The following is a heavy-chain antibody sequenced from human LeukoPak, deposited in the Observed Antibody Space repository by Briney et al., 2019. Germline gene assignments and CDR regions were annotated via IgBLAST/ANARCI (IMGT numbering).Heavy chain of an antibody. CDR2: IHHSEST. CDR3: ARDSSGYYDSSGPYYFDY. D-gene: IGHD3-22*01. CDR1: GYSISSGYY. V-gene: IGHV4-38-2*02. Sequence: PSETLSLTCAVSGYSISSGYYWGWIRQPPGKGLEWIGSIHHSESTYYNPSLKSRVTISVDTSKNQFSLKLSSVTAADTAVYYCARDSSGYYDSSGPYYFDYWGQGTLVTVSS. J-gene: IGHJ4*02.